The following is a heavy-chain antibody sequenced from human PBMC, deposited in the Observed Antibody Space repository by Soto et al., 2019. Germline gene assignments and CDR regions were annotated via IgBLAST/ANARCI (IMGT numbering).Heavy chain of an antibody. J-gene: IGHJ4*02. CDR3: AREDYYDSSGSYYFDF. CDR1: GFTVSSNY. D-gene: IGHD3-22*01. V-gene: IGHV3-53*01. Sequence: GGSLRLSCAASGFTVSSNYMSWVRQAPGKGLEWVSVIYSGGSTYYADSVKGRFTISRDNSKNTLYLQMNSLRAEDTAVYYCAREDYYDSSGSYYFDFWGQGILVTVSS. CDR2: IYSGGST.